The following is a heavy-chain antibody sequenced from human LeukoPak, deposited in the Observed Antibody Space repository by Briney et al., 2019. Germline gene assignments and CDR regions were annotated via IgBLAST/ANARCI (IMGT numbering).Heavy chain of an antibody. V-gene: IGHV1-69*05. D-gene: IGHD6-19*01. Sequence: ASVKVSCKASGGTFSSYAISWVRQARGQGLEWMGRIIPIFGTANYAQKFQGRVTITTDESTSTAYMELSSLRSEDTAVYYCARNINPGRSSGLAGGLEPWGQGTLVTVSS. CDR3: ARNINPGRSSGLAGGLEP. CDR2: IIPIFGTA. CDR1: GGTFSSYA. J-gene: IGHJ5*02.